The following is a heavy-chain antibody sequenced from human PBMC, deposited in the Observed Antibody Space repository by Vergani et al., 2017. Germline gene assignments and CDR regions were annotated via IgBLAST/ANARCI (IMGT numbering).Heavy chain of an antibody. V-gene: IGHV3-23*01. CDR3: AKGVYCSSTSCYEGRGYYYGMGV. J-gene: IGHJ6*02. D-gene: IGHD2-2*01. CDR1: GVTFSSYA. CDR2: ISGSGGNT. Sequence: EVQLLESGGGLVQPGGSLRLSCAASGVTFSSYAMSWVRQVPGKGLEWVSGISGSGGNTYYANSVKGRFTISRDNSKNTLYLQMNSLRADDTAVYYCAKGVYCSSTSCYEGRGYYYGMGVWGQGTTVTVSS.